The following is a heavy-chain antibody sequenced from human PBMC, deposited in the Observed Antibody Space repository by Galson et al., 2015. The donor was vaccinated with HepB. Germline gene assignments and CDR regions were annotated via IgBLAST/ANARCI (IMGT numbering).Heavy chain of an antibody. D-gene: IGHD2-15*01. CDR2: ISSSSSTI. Sequence: SLRLSCAASGFTFSSYSMNWVRQAPGKGLEWVSYISSSSSTIYYADSVKGRFTISRDNAKNSLYLQMNSLRDEDTAVYYCARDSLVGQRGMIDAFDIWGQGTMVTVSS. J-gene: IGHJ3*02. CDR3: ARDSLVGQRGMIDAFDI. V-gene: IGHV3-48*02. CDR1: GFTFSSYS.